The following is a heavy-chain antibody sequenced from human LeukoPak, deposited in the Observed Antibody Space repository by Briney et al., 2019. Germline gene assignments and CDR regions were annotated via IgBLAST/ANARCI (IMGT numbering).Heavy chain of an antibody. CDR1: TFTVSSNC. V-gene: IGHV3-66*01. J-gene: IGHJ6*03. CDR3: AKSLTVGAAGYYYMDV. CDR2: IYSGGST. D-gene: IGHD6-13*01. Sequence: GGSLRLSCAASTFTVSSNCMSWVRQAPGKGLEWVSVIYSGGSTYYADSVKGRFTISRDSSKNTLYLQMNSLKPEDTAVYYCAKSLTVGAAGYYYMDVWGKGTTVTISS.